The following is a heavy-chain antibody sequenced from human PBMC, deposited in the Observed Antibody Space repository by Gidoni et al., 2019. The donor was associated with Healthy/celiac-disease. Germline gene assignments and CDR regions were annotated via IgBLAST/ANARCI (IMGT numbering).Heavy chain of an antibody. J-gene: IGHJ3*02. D-gene: IGHD3-16*01. CDR2: IIPMLGIA. V-gene: IGHV1-69*04. CDR3: ARDGGLATSNAFDI. Sequence: QGLEWMGRIIPMLGIANNAQKFQGRVTITADKSTSTAYMELSSLRSEDTAVYYCARDGGLATSNAFDIWGQGTMVTVSS.